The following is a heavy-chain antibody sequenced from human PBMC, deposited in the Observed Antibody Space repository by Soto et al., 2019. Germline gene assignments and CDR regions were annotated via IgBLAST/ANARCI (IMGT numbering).Heavy chain of an antibody. J-gene: IGHJ4*02. V-gene: IGHV1-46*01. CDR2: INPSGGST. Sequence: GASVKVSCKASGYTFTSYYMHWVRQAPGQGLEWMGIINPSGGSTSYAQKFQGRVTMTRDTSTSTVYMELSSLRPEDTAVYYCARGLRYFDWLLYYFDYWGQGTLVTVSS. D-gene: IGHD3-9*01. CDR1: GYTFTSYY. CDR3: ARGLRYFDWLLYYFDY.